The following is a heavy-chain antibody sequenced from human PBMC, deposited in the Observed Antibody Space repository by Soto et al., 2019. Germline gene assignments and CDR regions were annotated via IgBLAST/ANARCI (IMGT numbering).Heavy chain of an antibody. V-gene: IGHV3-21*01. D-gene: IGHD2-15*01. Sequence: RVSCGASECTSISLSMNCVSQAQGKGLEWVSSISSSSSYIYYADSVKGRFTISRDNAKNSLYLQMNSLRAEDTAVYYCARDQAQYCSGGSCYYPSFAVEPWGQGTLVTVSS. J-gene: IGHJ5*02. CDR3: ARDQAQYCSGGSCYYPSFAVEP. CDR1: ECTSISLS. CDR2: ISSSSSYI.